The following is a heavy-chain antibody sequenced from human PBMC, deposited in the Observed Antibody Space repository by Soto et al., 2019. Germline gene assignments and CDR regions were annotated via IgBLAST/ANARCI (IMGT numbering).Heavy chain of an antibody. CDR2: ISANGRNA. CDR1: GFTFSTYA. D-gene: IGHD3-16*01. CDR3: AKDISSLGWLALGGPFAS. J-gene: IGHJ4*02. Sequence: EVHLLESGGDVVQPGRSLRLSCAASGFTFSTYAMNWILQAPGKGLEWLSSISANGRNAYYADSVKGRFTISMDMSKNTLYLQLDSVRAEDAAIYFCAKDISSLGWLALGGPFASWGQRTLVTVSS. V-gene: IGHV3-23*01.